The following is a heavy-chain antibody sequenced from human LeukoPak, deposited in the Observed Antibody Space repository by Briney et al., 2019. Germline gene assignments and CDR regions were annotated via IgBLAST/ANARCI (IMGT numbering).Heavy chain of an antibody. V-gene: IGHV4-38-2*02. Sequence: SETLSLTCTVSGYSISTGYYWDWIRQPPGKGLEWIGTFYHGGSTYYNPSLKSRVTISVDTSKNQFSLNLTSVTAADTAVYYCARDYYGSGSYLPHYWGQGTLVTVSS. CDR2: FYHGGST. D-gene: IGHD3-10*01. J-gene: IGHJ4*02. CDR3: ARDYYGSGSYLPHY. CDR1: GYSISTGYY.